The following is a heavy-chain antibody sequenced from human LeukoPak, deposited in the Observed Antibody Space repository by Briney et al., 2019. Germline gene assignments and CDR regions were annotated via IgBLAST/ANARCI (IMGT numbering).Heavy chain of an antibody. CDR3: ARVSESSGWYSFRDY. V-gene: IGHV1-69*13. D-gene: IGHD6-19*01. Sequence: SVKVSCKASGGTFSSYAVSWVRQAPGQGLEWMGGIIPIFGTANYAQKFQGRVTITADESTSTAYMELSSLRSEDTAVYYCARVSESSGWYSFRDYWGQGTLVTVSS. J-gene: IGHJ4*02. CDR2: IIPIFGTA. CDR1: GGTFSSYA.